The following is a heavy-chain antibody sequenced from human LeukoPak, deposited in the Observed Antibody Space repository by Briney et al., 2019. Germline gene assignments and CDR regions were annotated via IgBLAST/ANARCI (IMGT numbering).Heavy chain of an antibody. D-gene: IGHD1/OR15-1a*01. CDR1: GYTFTGYY. J-gene: IGHJ4*02. CDR3: ARVTNREGTNY. Sequence: GASVKVSCRASGYTFTGYYMHWVRQVPGQGLEWMGWINPNSGGTKYAQKFQGRVTMTRDTSISTAYMELNRLRSDDTAVYYCARVTNREGTNYWGQGTLVTVSS. CDR2: INPNSGGT. V-gene: IGHV1-2*02.